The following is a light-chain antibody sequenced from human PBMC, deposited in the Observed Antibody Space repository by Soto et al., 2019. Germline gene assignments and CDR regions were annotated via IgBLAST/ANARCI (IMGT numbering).Light chain of an antibody. V-gene: IGKV1-39*01. CDR1: QSISSY. CDR3: QQSYSTPFT. CDR2: AAS. Sequence: DIQMTQSPSSLSASVGDRVTITCRASQSISSYLNWYQQKPGKAPKLLIYAASSLQSGVPSRFSGSGSGTDFTLTISSLQPEDFATYYCQQSYSTPFTFGPGNKLDIK. J-gene: IGKJ3*01.